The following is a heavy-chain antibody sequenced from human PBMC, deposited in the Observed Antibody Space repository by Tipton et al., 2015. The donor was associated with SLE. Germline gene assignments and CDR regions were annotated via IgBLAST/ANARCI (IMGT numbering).Heavy chain of an antibody. CDR2: IKTDGSEE. J-gene: IGHJ4*02. Sequence: SLRLSCAASGFTLSDHWMDWVRQAPEKGLEWVATIKTDGSEEHYVDSVRGRFTISRDNSKNTLYLQMNSLRAEDTAIYYCANLALGSDHESGSFYSQDHWGQGTLVTVSS. D-gene: IGHD3-10*01. V-gene: IGHV3-7*03. CDR1: GFTLSDHW. CDR3: ANLALGSDHESGSFYSQDH.